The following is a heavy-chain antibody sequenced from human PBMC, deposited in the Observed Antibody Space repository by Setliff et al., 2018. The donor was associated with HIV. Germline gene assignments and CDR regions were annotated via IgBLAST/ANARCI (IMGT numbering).Heavy chain of an antibody. CDR1: GGSISSYY. Sequence: SETLSLTCTVSGGSISSYYWSWIRQPPGKGLEWIGHIYTSGSPHYKSSLTSRLTISLDTSRNQFSLKLTSVTAADSATYYCARWVYNSAWSLDYWGQGTLVTV. V-gene: IGHV4-4*08. CDR3: ARWVYNSAWSLDY. J-gene: IGHJ4*02. CDR2: IYTSGSP. D-gene: IGHD6-19*01.